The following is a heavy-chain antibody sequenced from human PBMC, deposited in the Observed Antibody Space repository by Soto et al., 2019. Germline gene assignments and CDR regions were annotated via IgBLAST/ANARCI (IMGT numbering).Heavy chain of an antibody. CDR1: GGSFTSNNW. CDR2: IYRTGST. Sequence: PSETLSLTCAVSGGSFTSNNWWTWVRQPPGQGLEWIGEIYRTGSTNYNPSLKSRVTTSLGKSENQFSLKVTSLTAADTAVYYCASRDPGTSVDYWGQGTLVTVSS. CDR3: ASRDPGTSVDY. D-gene: IGHD1-7*01. V-gene: IGHV4-4*02. J-gene: IGHJ4*02.